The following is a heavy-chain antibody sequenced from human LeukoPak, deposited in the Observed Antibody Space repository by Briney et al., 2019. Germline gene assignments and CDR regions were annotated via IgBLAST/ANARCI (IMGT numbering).Heavy chain of an antibody. J-gene: IGHJ4*02. V-gene: IGHV3-21*01. D-gene: IGHD6-13*01. CDR3: ARVLGIAAAGNDY. CDR1: GFNFSSYS. CDR2: ISSSSYI. Sequence: GGSLRLSCAASGFNFSSYSMNWVRQAPGKGLEWVSSISSSSYIYYADSVKGRFTISRDNAKNSLYLQMNSLRAEDTAVYYCARVLGIAAAGNDYWGQGTLVTVSS.